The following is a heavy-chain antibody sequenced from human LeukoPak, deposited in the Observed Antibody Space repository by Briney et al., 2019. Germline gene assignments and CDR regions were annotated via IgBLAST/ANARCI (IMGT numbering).Heavy chain of an antibody. CDR2: IYYSGST. J-gene: IGHJ4*02. V-gene: IGHV4-39*01. CDR1: GGSISSSSYY. Sequence: SETLSLTCTVSGGSISSSSYYWGWIRQPPGKGLEWIGSIYYSGSTYYNPSLKSRVTISVDTSKNQFSLKLSSVTAADTAVYYCARHGPYSSGWSHYWGQGTLVTVSS. D-gene: IGHD6-19*01. CDR3: ARHGPYSSGWSHY.